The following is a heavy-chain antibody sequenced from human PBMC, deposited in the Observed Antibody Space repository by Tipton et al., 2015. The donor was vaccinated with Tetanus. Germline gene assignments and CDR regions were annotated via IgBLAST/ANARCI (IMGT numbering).Heavy chain of an antibody. J-gene: IGHJ6*01. CDR3: ARDRITGPTGRYYAMDV. D-gene: IGHD1-7*01. CDR1: GGAFSGHY. CDR2: VSYSGRT. Sequence: LSLTCAVYGGAFSGHYWTWIRQAPGKGLEWLAYVSYSGRTNSNYSLKSRITVSLDASKNQFSLRLTSATAADTAVYYCARDRITGPTGRYYAMDVWGQGTTVTVSS. V-gene: IGHV4-59*11.